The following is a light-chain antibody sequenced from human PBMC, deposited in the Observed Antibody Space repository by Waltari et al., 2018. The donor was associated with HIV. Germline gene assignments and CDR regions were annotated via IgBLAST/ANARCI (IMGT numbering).Light chain of an antibody. V-gene: IGLV4-60*02. Sequence: QPVLTPSSSASASLGSSVKLTCTLTSGHSRHIIAWHQQQPGKAPRYLMKLEGGGGYNKGSGCPDRFSGASSGADRYLTISNLQFEDEADYYCETWDSSTWVFGGGTKVTVL. CDR1: SGHSRHI. J-gene: IGLJ3*02. CDR2: LEGGGGY. CDR3: ETWDSSTWV.